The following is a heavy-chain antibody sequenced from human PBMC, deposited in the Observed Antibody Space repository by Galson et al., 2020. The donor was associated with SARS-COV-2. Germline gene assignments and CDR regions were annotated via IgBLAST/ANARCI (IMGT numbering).Heavy chain of an antibody. D-gene: IGHD3-3*02. CDR2: IYYSGST. V-gene: IGHV4-31*03. J-gene: IGHJ4*02. CDR1: GGSISSGGYY. Sequence: SETLSLTCTVSGGSISSGGYYWSWIRQHPGKGLEWIGYIYYSGSTYYNPSLKSRVTISVDTSKNQFSLKLSSVTAADTAVYYCARGSISLGSSVFGYWGQGTLVTVSS. CDR3: ARGSISLGSSVFGY.